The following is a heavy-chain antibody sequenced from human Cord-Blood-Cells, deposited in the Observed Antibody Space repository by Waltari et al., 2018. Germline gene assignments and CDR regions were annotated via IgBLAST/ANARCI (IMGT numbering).Heavy chain of an antibody. V-gene: IGHV4-4*07. CDR3: ARGLYYDFWSGYYDY. Sequence: QVQLQESGPGLVKPSETLSLTCTVSGGSISSYYWSWIRQPAGKGLEWIGRIYTSGGTNYHPPLKSRVTMSGDTSKNQFSLKLSSVTAADTAGYYWARGLYYDFWSGYYDYWGQGTLVTVSS. J-gene: IGHJ4*02. CDR2: IYTSGGT. CDR1: GGSISSYY. D-gene: IGHD3-3*01.